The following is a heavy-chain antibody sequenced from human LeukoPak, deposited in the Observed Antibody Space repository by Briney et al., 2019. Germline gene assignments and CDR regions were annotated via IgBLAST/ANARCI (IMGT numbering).Heavy chain of an antibody. CDR1: GGTFSSYA. CDR3: ARASITIFGVAYYYYHMDV. Sequence: SVKVSCKASGGTFSSYAISWARQAPGQGLEWMGEIIPIFGTANYAQKFQGRVTITTDESTSTAYMELSSLRSEDTAVYYCARASITIFGVAYYYYHMDVWGKGTTVTVSS. J-gene: IGHJ6*03. V-gene: IGHV1-69*05. D-gene: IGHD3-3*01. CDR2: IIPIFGTA.